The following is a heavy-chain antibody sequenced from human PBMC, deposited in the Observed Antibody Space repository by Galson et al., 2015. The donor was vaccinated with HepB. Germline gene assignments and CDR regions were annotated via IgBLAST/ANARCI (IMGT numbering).Heavy chain of an antibody. CDR3: AKWPKQDSSGYRPKDSGMDV. V-gene: IGHV3-23*01. CDR2: ISGSGGST. Sequence: SLRLSCAASGFTFSSYAMSWVRQAPGKGLEWVSAISGSGGSTYYADSVKGRFTISRDNSKNTLYLQMNSLRAEDTAVYYCAKWPKQDSSGYRPKDSGMDVWGQGTTVTVSS. D-gene: IGHD3-22*01. CDR1: GFTFSSYA. J-gene: IGHJ6*02.